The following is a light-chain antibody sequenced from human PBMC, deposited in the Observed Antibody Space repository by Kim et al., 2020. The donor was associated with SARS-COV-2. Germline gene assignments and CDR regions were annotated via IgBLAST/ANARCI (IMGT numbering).Light chain of an antibody. J-gene: IGLJ1*01. Sequence: PVKTARVTRRGNNIVSKSVHWYQQKPGQAPVLVIYYDSDRPSGIPERFSGSNSGNTATLTISRVEAGDEADYYCQVWDSSSDHPYVFGTGTKVTVL. CDR2: YDS. CDR3: QVWDSSSDHPYV. V-gene: IGLV3-21*04. CDR1: NIVSKS.